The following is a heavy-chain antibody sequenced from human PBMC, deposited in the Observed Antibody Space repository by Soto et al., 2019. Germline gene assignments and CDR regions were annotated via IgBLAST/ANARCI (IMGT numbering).Heavy chain of an antibody. V-gene: IGHV3-7*04. CDR1: GFTFSGYW. D-gene: IGHD2-8*02. J-gene: IGHJ5*02. Sequence: EVQLVESGGGLVQPGGSLRLSCAASGFTFSGYWMTWVRQAPGKGLEGVANISPDGSEEYYVDSVKGRFTISRDNAENSVYLQMTSLGGEATALYSGTRASNHVTGPWCQGTQVTVSS. CDR2: ISPDGSEE. CDR3: TRASNHVTGP.